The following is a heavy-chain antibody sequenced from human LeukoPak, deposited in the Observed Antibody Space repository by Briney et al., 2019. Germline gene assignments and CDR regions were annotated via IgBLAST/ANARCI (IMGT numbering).Heavy chain of an antibody. Sequence: GGSLRLSCAASGFTFSSYGMHWVRQAPGKGLEYVSAISTSGDSTYYANSVKGRFTISRDNSKNTLYLQMGSLRAEDMAVYYCARYCNGGDCYSGYDYWGQGTLVIVSS. D-gene: IGHD2-15*01. J-gene: IGHJ4*02. CDR1: GFTFSSYG. CDR3: ARYCNGGDCYSGYDY. CDR2: ISTSGDST. V-gene: IGHV3-64*01.